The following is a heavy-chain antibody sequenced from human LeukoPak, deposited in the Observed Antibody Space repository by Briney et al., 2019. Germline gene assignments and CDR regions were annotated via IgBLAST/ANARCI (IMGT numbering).Heavy chain of an antibody. V-gene: IGHV4-4*07. D-gene: IGHD5-12*01. Sequence: PSETLSLTCTVSGVSISSYYWSWIGQPAGKGLEWIGHIYTSGSSNYKPFLTSRVPMSVDTYKNQFSLKLRSVSAGDTAVYYCAREGYSGYSHFDYWGQGPVVTVSS. J-gene: IGHJ4*02. CDR2: IYTSGSS. CDR1: GVSISSYY. CDR3: AREGYSGYSHFDY.